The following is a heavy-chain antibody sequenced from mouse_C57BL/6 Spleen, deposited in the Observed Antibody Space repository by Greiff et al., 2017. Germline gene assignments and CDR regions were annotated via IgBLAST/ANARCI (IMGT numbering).Heavy chain of an antibody. CDR1: GYTFTSYG. V-gene: IGHV1-81*01. D-gene: IGHD6-1*01. Sequence: VQLQQSGAELARPGASVKLSCKASGYTFTSYGISWVKQRTGQGLEWIGEIYPRSGNTYYNEKFKGKATMTADKSSSPAYMELRSLTSEDSAVDVCARHKVASGYFDYWGQGTTLTVSS. J-gene: IGHJ2*01. CDR2: IYPRSGNT. CDR3: ARHKVASGYFDY.